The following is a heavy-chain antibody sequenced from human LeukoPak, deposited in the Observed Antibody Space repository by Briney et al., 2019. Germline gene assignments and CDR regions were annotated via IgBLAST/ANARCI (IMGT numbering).Heavy chain of an antibody. Sequence: GGSLRLSCAASGFTFSSYSMNWVRQAPGKGLEWVSYISSSSTIYYADSVKGRFTISRDNAKNSLYLQMNSLRAEDTAVYYCARAGWNDAFDIWGQGTMVTVSS. V-gene: IGHV3-48*01. CDR2: ISSSSTI. J-gene: IGHJ3*02. CDR3: ARAGWNDAFDI. CDR1: GFTFSSYS. D-gene: IGHD1-1*01.